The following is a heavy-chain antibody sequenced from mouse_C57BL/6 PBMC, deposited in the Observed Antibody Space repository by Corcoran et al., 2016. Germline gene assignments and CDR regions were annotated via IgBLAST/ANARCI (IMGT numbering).Heavy chain of an antibody. CDR1: GYTFTDYY. D-gene: IGHD2-5*01. J-gene: IGHJ3*01. Sequence: QVQLKQSGAELVRPGASVKLSCKASGYTFTDYYINCVKQRPGQGLEWIARIYPGGGNTYYNEKFKGKATLTAEKSSSTAYMQLSSLTSEDSAVYFCAYSNLFAYWGQGTLVTVSA. V-gene: IGHV1-76*01. CDR3: AYSNLFAY. CDR2: IYPGGGNT.